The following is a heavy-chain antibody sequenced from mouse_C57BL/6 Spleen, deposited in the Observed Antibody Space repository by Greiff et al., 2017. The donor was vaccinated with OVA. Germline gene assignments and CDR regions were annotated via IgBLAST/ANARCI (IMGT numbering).Heavy chain of an antibody. CDR3: ARDLLGPYYYGSSYSFYAMDY. D-gene: IGHD1-1*01. Sequence: EVQRVESGGGLVKPGGSLKLSCAASGFTFSSYAMSWVRQTPEKRLEWVATISDGGSYTYYPDNVKGRFTISRDNAKNNLYLQMSHLKSEDTAMYYCARDLLGPYYYGSSYSFYAMDYWGQGTSVTVSS. J-gene: IGHJ4*01. CDR2: ISDGGSYT. V-gene: IGHV5-4*01. CDR1: GFTFSSYA.